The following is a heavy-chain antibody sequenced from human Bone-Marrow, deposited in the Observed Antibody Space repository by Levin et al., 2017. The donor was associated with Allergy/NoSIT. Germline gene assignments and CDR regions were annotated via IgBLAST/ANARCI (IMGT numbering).Heavy chain of an antibody. V-gene: IGHV3-53*01. CDR3: ATHPRQGY. CDR1: GFSVSTNY. J-gene: IGHJ4*02. Sequence: GGSLRLSCAASGFSVSTNYMSWVRQAPGKGLEGVSVIYSGGTTNYADSVKGRFTISRDNPRNTIYLQMYSLRAEDTAIYYCATHPRQGYWGQGTLVSVSS. CDR2: IYSGGTT.